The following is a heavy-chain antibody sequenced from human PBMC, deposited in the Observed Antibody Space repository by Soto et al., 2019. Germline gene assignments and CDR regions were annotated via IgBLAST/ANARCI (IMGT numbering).Heavy chain of an antibody. CDR1: GFTFSDYY. V-gene: IGHV3-11*01. CDR2: LSSSGNTI. Sequence: QVQLVESGGGVVKTSGSLRIACAASGFTFSDYYMSWVRQAPGKGLEWVSYLSSSGNTIYYADSVKGRFTISRDNAKNSVYLQINSLRADDTALYFCAKMSSENYYDPVFSWGQGTLVTVSS. CDR3: AKMSSENYYDPVFS. D-gene: IGHD3-22*01. J-gene: IGHJ5*02.